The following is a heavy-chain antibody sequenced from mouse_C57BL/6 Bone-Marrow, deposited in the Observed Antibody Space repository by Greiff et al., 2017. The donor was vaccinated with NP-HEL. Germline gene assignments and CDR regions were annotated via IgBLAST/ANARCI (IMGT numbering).Heavy chain of an antibody. CDR2: LDPETGGP. J-gene: IGHJ2*01. D-gene: IGHD2-3*01. V-gene: IGHV1-15*01. CDR1: GYTFTDYE. Sequence: QVQLKQSGAELVRPGASVTLSCKASGYTFTDYEMHWVKQTPVHGLEWIGALDPETGGPDSNQKFKGTAILTAYKSSSTAYMELRSLTSDDSAVYYCTRVWGDGYYYFDYWGQGTTLTVSS. CDR3: TRVWGDGYYYFDY.